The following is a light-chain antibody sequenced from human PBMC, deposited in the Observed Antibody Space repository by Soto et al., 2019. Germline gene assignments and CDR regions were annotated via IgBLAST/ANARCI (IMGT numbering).Light chain of an antibody. CDR3: QQYNTYPLT. CDR1: QSITTW. V-gene: IGKV1-5*01. CDR2: DTS. J-gene: IGKJ1*01. Sequence: DIQMTQSPSTLSASVGDRVTITCRASQSITTWLAWYQQNPGKAPKLLIYDTSSLESGVPSRFSGSGSATEFTLTISSLQPDDFATYYCQQYNTYPLTFGQGTKVEIK.